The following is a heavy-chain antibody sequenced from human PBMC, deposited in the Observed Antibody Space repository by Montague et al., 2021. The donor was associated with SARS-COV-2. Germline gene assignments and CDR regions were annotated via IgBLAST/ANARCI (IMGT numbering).Heavy chain of an antibody. CDR1: GGSISSGCYY. CDR3: ARVHIVVVTAMRYFDL. J-gene: IGHJ2*01. Sequence: TLSLTCTVSGGSISSGCYYWSWIRQHPGKDLEWIGYIYYSGSTYYNPSLKSRVTISVDTSKNQFSLKLSSVTAADTAVYYCARVHIVVVTAMRYFDLWGRGTLVTVSS. CDR2: IYYSGST. D-gene: IGHD2-21*02. V-gene: IGHV4-31*03.